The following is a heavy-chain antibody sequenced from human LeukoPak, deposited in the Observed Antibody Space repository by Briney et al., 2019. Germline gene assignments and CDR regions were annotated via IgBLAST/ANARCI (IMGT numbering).Heavy chain of an antibody. D-gene: IGHD2-2*01. CDR1: GGSISSYY. J-gene: IGHJ6*02. CDR3: ARAPAHYGMDV. Sequence: PSETLSLTCTVSGGSISSYYWSWIRQPPGKGLEWIGYIYYSGSTNYNPSLKSRVTISVDTSKNQFSLKLCSVTAADTAVYYCARAPAHYGMDVWGQGTTVTVSS. V-gene: IGHV4-59*01. CDR2: IYYSGST.